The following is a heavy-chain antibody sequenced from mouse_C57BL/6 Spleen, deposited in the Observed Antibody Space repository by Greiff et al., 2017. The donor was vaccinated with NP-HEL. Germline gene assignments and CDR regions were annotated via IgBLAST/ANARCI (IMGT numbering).Heavy chain of an antibody. V-gene: IGHV1-50*01. Sequence: VQLKQSGAELVKPGASVKLSCKASGYTFTSYWMQWVKQRPGQGLEWIGEIDPSDSYTNYNQKFKGKATLTVDTSSSTAYMQLSSLTSEDSAVYYCARWLLLDYWGQGTTLTVSS. CDR3: ARWLLLDY. CDR1: GYTFTSYW. CDR2: IDPSDSYT. J-gene: IGHJ2*01. D-gene: IGHD2-3*01.